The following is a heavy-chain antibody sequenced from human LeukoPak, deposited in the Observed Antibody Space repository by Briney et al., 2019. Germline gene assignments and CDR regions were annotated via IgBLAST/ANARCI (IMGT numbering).Heavy chain of an antibody. V-gene: IGHV3-7*01. CDR2: IRQDGSEK. Sequence: GGSLRLLCGPSGFTFSTACVIWVRQAPGKGLEWVVNIRQDGSEKYYVDSVKGRFTISRDNAKNSLYLQISYLRAEDTAVYYCARDAFSRISIFAVVSGCFDYWGQGTMVTVSS. J-gene: IGHJ3*01. CDR1: GFTFSTAC. D-gene: IGHD3-3*01. CDR3: ARDAFSRISIFAVVSGCFDY.